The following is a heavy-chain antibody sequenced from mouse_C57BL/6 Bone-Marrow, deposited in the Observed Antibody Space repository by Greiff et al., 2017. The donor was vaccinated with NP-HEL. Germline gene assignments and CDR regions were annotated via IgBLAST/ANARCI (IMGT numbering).Heavy chain of an antibody. V-gene: IGHV1-7*01. CDR3: ARRDSSYGYFDY. Sequence: QVQLKESGAELAKPGASVKLSCKASGYTFTSYWMHWVKQRPGQGLEWIGYINPSSGYTKYNQKFKDKATLTAEKSSSTAYMQLSSLTYEDSAVYYCARRDSSYGYFDYWGQGTTLTVSS. J-gene: IGHJ2*01. CDR2: INPSSGYT. CDR1: GYTFTSYW. D-gene: IGHD1-1*01.